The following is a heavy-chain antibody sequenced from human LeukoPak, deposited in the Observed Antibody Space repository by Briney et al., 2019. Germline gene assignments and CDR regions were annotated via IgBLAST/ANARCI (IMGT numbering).Heavy chain of an antibody. Sequence: SETLSLTCTLSGGSFSRYYWSGVRQPAGEGGEWIGRIYTSGSTNYNTSLKSRVTISVETFKNQFSLKMSPVHAADTAVYYCGREVGGVYPWGDPIDYWGQGTLVTVSS. CDR2: IYTSGST. V-gene: IGHV4-4*07. D-gene: IGHD3-16*01. CDR3: GREVGGVYPWGDPIDY. CDR1: GGSFSRYY. J-gene: IGHJ4*02.